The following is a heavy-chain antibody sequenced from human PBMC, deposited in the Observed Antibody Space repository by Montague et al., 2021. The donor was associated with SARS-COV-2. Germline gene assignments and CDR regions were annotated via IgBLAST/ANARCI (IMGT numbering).Heavy chain of an antibody. Sequence: IYYSGSTYYNPSLKSRVTISVDTSKNQFSLKLSSVTAADTAVYYCARHYDSLTTYYYYYCMDVWGQVTTVTVFS. D-gene: IGHD3-9*01. J-gene: IGHJ6*02. V-gene: IGHV4-39*01. CDR3: ARHYDSLTTYYYYYCMDV. CDR2: IYYSGST.